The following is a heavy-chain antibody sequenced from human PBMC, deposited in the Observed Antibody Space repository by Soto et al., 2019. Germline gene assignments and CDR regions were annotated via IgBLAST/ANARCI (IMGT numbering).Heavy chain of an antibody. V-gene: IGHV5-10-1*01. CDR2: IDPSDSYT. J-gene: IGHJ6*02. D-gene: IGHD3-10*01. CDR1: GYRFTGFW. CDR3: ARWSRGDYYYYGLEV. Sequence: PGESLKISCQGSGYRFTGFWLNWLRQRPGKGLEWMGRIDPSDSYTNYSPSFKGHVTISADKSISTAYLQWSSLKASDTAMYYCARWSRGDYYYYGLEVWCQGTTVTVSS.